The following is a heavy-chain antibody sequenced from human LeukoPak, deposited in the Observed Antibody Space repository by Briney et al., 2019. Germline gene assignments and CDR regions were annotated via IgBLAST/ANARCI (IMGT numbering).Heavy chain of an antibody. Sequence: PVKVSCKASGGTFSSYAISWVRPAPGQGLEWMGGIIPIFGTANYAQKFQGRVTITTDESTSTAYMELSSLRSEDTAVYYCARGFLEWLLVYWGQGTLVTVSS. CDR1: GGTFSSYA. V-gene: IGHV1-69*05. D-gene: IGHD3-3*01. J-gene: IGHJ4*02. CDR3: ARGFLEWLLVY. CDR2: IIPIFGTA.